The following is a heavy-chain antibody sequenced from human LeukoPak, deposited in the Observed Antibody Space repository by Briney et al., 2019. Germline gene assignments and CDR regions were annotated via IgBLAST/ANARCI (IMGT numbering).Heavy chain of an antibody. J-gene: IGHJ4*02. CDR2: IYYSEST. V-gene: IGHV4-39*07. D-gene: IGHD3-10*01. CDR1: GGSISSSSYY. Sequence: SETLSLTCTVSGGSISSSSYYWGWIRQPPGKGLEWIGSIYYSESTYYNPSLKSRVTISVDTSKNQFSLKLSSVTAADTAVYYCASDYGSGSYRFDYWGQGTLVSVSS. CDR3: ASDYGSGSYRFDY.